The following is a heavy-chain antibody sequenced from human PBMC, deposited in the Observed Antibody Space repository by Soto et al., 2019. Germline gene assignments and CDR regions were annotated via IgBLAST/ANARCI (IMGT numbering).Heavy chain of an antibody. J-gene: IGHJ3*02. CDR3: ASTHRRATGAFDI. V-gene: IGHV1-69*13. D-gene: IGHD5-12*01. CDR2: IIPIFETT. CDR1: GGTVSSYA. Sequence: SVKVSCKASGGTVSSYAISWVRQAPGQGLEWMGRIIPIFETTNYAQKFQGRVTITADESTSTAYMELSSLRSEDTAVYYCASTHRRATGAFDIWGQGTMVTVSS.